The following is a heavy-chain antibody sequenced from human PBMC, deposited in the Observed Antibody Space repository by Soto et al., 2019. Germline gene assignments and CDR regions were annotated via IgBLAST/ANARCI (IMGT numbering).Heavy chain of an antibody. D-gene: IGHD3-22*01. J-gene: IGHJ3*02. CDR2: ISAYNGNT. Sequence: ASVKVSCKASGYTFTSYGIIWVRQAPGQGLEWMGWISAYNGNTNYAQKLQGRVTMTTDTSTSTAYMELRSLRSDDTAVYYCARGRNYYYDSSGYADAFDIWGQGTMVTVSS. CDR3: ARGRNYYYDSSGYADAFDI. CDR1: GYTFTSYG. V-gene: IGHV1-18*01.